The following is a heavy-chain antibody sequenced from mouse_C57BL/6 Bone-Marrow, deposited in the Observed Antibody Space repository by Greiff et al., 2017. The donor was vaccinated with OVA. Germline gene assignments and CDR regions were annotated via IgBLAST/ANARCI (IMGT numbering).Heavy chain of an antibody. D-gene: IGHD3-2*02. CDR3: ARSEQLRLDGFAD. J-gene: IGHJ3*01. CDR2: IDPSDSYT. CDR1: GYTFTSYW. V-gene: IGHV1-69*01. Sequence: QVQLQQPGAELVMPGASVKLSCKASGYTFTSYWMHWVKQRPGQGLEWIGEIDPSDSYTNYNQKFKGKSTLTVDKSSSAAYMQLSSLTSEDSAVYYGARSEQLRLDGFADWGQGTLVTVSA.